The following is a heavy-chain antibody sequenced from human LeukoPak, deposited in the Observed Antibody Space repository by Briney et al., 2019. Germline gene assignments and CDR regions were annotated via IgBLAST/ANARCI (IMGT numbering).Heavy chain of an antibody. CDR2: ISAYNGNT. D-gene: IGHD3-22*01. Sequence: ASVKVSCKASGYTFTSYGISWVRQAPGQGLEWMGWISAYNGNTNYAQKLQGRVTMTTEPSTSTAYMELRSLRSDDTAVYYCERDRHYYDSSGYYAADFDYWGQGTLVTVSS. CDR3: ERDRHYYDSSGYYAADFDY. J-gene: IGHJ4*02. V-gene: IGHV1-18*01. CDR1: GYTFTSYG.